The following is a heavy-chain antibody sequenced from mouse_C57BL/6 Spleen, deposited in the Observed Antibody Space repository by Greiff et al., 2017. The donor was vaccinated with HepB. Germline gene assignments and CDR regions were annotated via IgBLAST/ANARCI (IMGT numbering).Heavy chain of an antibody. J-gene: IGHJ1*03. CDR3: ARLASYFDV. V-gene: IGHV5-12*01. Sequence: DVKLVESGGGLVQPGGSLKLSCAASGFTFSDYYMYWVRQTPEKRLEWVAYISNGGGSTYYPDTVKGRFTISRDNAKNTLYLQMSRLKSEDTAMYYCARLASYFDVWGTGTTVTVSS. CDR2: ISNGGGST. CDR1: GFTFSDYY. D-gene: IGHD6-1*01.